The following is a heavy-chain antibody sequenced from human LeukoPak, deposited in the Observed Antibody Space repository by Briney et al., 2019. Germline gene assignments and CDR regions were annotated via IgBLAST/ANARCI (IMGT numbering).Heavy chain of an antibody. CDR3: ATLWFGEAATFDY. D-gene: IGHD3-10*01. J-gene: IGHJ4*02. Sequence: GGSLRLSCAASGFSFNDYSMTWIRQAPGKGLEWVSHITYSGDNRYYADSVRGRFTISRDNSKNTLYLQMNSLRAEDTAVYYCATLWFGEAATFDYWGQGTLVTVSS. CDR1: GFSFNDYS. CDR2: ITYSGDNR. V-gene: IGHV3-11*04.